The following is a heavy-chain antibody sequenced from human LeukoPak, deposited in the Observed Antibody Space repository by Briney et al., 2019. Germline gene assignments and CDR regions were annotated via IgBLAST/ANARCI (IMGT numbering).Heavy chain of an antibody. V-gene: IGHV4-34*01. Sequence: PSETLSLTCAVYGGSFSGYYWSWLRQPPGKGREWIGEINHRGSTNYNPSLKSRVTISVDTSKNQFSLKLSSVTAADTAVYHCARVRGVWNGGHDYWGQGTLVTVSS. D-gene: IGHD1-1*01. CDR3: ARVRGVWNGGHDY. CDR1: GGSFSGYY. CDR2: INHRGST. J-gene: IGHJ4*02.